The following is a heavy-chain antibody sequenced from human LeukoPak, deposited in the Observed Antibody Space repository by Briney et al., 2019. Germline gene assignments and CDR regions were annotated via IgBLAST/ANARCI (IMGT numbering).Heavy chain of an antibody. Sequence: SETLSLTCTVSGGSISTYYWSWIRQPPGKGLEWIGFIHFTGSTDYNPSLKSRATVSVDMSENQLSLILNSLTAADTAVYYCAREWSAFDHWGQGILVTVSS. CDR2: IHFTGST. V-gene: IGHV4-59*01. D-gene: IGHD2-15*01. J-gene: IGHJ4*02. CDR1: GGSISTYY. CDR3: AREWSAFDH.